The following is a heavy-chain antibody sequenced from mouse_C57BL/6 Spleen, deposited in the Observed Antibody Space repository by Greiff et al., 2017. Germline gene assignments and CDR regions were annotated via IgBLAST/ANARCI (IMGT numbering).Heavy chain of an antibody. CDR3: ARFDSSFDY. D-gene: IGHD2-4*01. CDR1: GYTFTDYN. CDR2: INPNNGGT. J-gene: IGHJ2*01. V-gene: IGHV1-18*01. Sequence: VQLKQPGPELVKPGASVKIPCKASGYTFTDYNMDWVKQSHGKSLEWIGDINPNNGGTIYNQKFKGKATLTVDKSSSTAYMELRSLTSEDTAVYYCARFDSSFDYWGQGTTLTVSS.